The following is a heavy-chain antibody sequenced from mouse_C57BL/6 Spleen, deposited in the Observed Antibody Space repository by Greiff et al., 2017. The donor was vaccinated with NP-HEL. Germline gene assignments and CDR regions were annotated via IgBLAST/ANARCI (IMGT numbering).Heavy chain of an antibody. CDR1: GFTFSNYW. J-gene: IGHJ3*01. CDR2: IRLKSDNYAT. CDR3: TDSPYYYGSSPFAY. V-gene: IGHV6-3*01. D-gene: IGHD1-1*01. Sequence: EVKLMESGGGLVQPGGSMKLSCVASGFTFSNYWMNWVRQSPEKGLEWVAQIRLKSDNYATHYAESVKGRFTISRDDSKSSVYLQMNNLGAEDTGIYYCTDSPYYYGSSPFAYWGQGTLVTVSA.